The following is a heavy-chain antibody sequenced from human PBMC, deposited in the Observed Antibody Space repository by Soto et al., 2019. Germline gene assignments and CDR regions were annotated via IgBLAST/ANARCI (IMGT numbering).Heavy chain of an antibody. D-gene: IGHD3-3*01. Sequence: EVQLLESGGGLVQPEGSLRLSCAASGFTFSSHAMSWVRQAPGKGLEWVSAISYSGTTTYYAESVKGRFTISRANSKNTLYLQMNSLRVEDTAIYYCAKRFTLFGEVKLSPDFDYWGQGTLVTVSS. CDR3: AKRFTLFGEVKLSPDFDY. V-gene: IGHV3-23*01. J-gene: IGHJ4*02. CDR2: ISYSGTTT. CDR1: GFTFSSHA.